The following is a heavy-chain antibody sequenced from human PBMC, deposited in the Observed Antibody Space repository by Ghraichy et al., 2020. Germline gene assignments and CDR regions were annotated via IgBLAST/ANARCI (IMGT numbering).Heavy chain of an antibody. CDR3: ARLGKWITKNWFDP. CDR2: IYYSGST. V-gene: IGHV4-59*08. CDR1: GGSISSYY. D-gene: IGHD5-12*01. J-gene: IGHJ5*02. Sequence: SETLSLTCTVSGGSISSYYWSWIRQPPGKGLEWIGYIYYSGSTNYNPSLKSRVTISVDTSKNQFSLKLSSVTAADTAVYYCARLGKWITKNWFDPWGQGTLVTVSS.